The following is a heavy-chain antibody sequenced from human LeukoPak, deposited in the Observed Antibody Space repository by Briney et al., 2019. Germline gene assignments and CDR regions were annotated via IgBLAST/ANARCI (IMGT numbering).Heavy chain of an antibody. CDR2: IYYSGST. CDR1: GGSISSYY. D-gene: IGHD6-13*01. J-gene: IGHJ6*02. Sequence: SETLSLTCTVSGGSISSYYWSWIRQPPGKGLEWIGYIYYSGSTNYNPSLKSRVTISVDTSKNQFSLKLSSVTAADTAVYYCARTPISSSWSPYYYYGMDVWGQGTTVTVSS. CDR3: ARTPISSSWSPYYYYGMDV. V-gene: IGHV4-59*08.